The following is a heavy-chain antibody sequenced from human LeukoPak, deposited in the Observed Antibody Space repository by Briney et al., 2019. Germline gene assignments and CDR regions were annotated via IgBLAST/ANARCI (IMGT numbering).Heavy chain of an antibody. V-gene: IGHV3-33*01. J-gene: IGHJ6*02. CDR3: ARDLGIAAAGTFEEYYCMDV. CDR2: IWYDGSNK. Sequence: QPGRSLRLSCAASGFTFSSYGMHWVRQAPGKGLEWVAVIWYDGSNKYYADSVKGRFTISRDNSKNTLYLQMNSLRAEDTAVYYCARDLGIAAAGTFEEYYCMDVWGQGTTVTVSS. CDR1: GFTFSSYG. D-gene: IGHD6-13*01.